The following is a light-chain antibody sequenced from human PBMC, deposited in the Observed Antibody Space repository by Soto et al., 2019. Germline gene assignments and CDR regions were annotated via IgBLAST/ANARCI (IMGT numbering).Light chain of an antibody. J-gene: IGLJ1*01. CDR2: GST. CDR3: QSHDSSLSGSYV. V-gene: IGLV1-40*01. Sequence: QSVLAQPPSVSGAPGQRVTISRTGSNSNIGAGYDVYWYQHLPGTAPKLLIYGSTNRPSEVPDRFSGSKSGTSASLAITGLQAEDEADYYCQSHDSSLSGSYVFGTGTKVTVL. CDR1: NSNIGAGYD.